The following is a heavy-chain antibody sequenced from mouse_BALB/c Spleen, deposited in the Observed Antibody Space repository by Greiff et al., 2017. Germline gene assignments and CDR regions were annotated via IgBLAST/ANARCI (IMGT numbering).Heavy chain of an antibody. CDR2: ISSGGGNT. CDR1: GFTFSSYT. CDR3: ARSSYDLYYFDY. J-gene: IGHJ2*01. Sequence: EVKLMESGGGLVKPGGSLKLSCAASGFTFSSYTMSWVRQTPEKRLEWVATISSGGGNTYYPDSVKGRFTISRDNAKNNLYLQMSSLRSEDTALYYCARSSYDLYYFDYWGQGTTLTVSS. D-gene: IGHD2-14*01. V-gene: IGHV5-9*03.